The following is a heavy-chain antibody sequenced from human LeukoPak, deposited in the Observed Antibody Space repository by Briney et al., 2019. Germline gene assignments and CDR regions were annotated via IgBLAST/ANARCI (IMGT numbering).Heavy chain of an antibody. D-gene: IGHD4-17*01. V-gene: IGHV4-31*03. CDR2: IYYSGST. CDR1: GGPISSGGYY. J-gene: IGHJ5*02. Sequence: SETLSLTCTVSGGPISSGGYYWSWIRQHPGTGLEWIGYIYYSGSTYYNPSLKSRVTISVDTSKNQFSLKLSSVTAADTAVYYCARDFTTVTTPGWFDPWGQGTLVTVSS. CDR3: ARDFTTVTTPGWFDP.